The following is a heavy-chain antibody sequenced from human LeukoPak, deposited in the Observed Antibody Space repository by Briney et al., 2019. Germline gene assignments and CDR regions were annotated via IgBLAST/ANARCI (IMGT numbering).Heavy chain of an antibody. CDR3: ARVFSPHDAFDI. CDR2: ISAYNGNT. J-gene: IGHJ3*02. D-gene: IGHD3-3*01. V-gene: IGHV1-18*01. Sequence: GASVKVSCTASGYTFTSYDISWVRQAPGQGLEWMGWISAYNGNTNYAQKLQGRVTMTTDTSTSTAYMELRSLRSDDTAVYYCARVFSPHDAFDIWGQGTMVTVSS. CDR1: GYTFTSYD.